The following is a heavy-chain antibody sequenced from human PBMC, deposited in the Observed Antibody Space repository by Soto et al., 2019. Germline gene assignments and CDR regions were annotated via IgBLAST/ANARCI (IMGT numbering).Heavy chain of an antibody. CDR1: GYTFTGYY. J-gene: IGHJ3*02. CDR3: ARASGGDRHDCSGGSCPDAFDI. CDR2: INPNSGGT. D-gene: IGHD2-15*01. Sequence: ASVKVSCKASGYTFTGYYMHWVRQAPGQGLEWMGWINPNSGGTNYAQKFQGWVTMTRDTSISTAYMELSRLRSDDTAVYYCARASGGDRHDCSGGSCPDAFDIWGQGTMVTVSS. V-gene: IGHV1-2*04.